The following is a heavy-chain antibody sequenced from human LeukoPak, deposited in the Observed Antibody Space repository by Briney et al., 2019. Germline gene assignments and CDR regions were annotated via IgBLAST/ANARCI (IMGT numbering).Heavy chain of an antibody. CDR2: IYHSGST. CDR3: ARGVATIRWYFDL. CDR1: GGSISSGGYS. D-gene: IGHD5-24*01. Sequence: SQTLSLTCAVSGGSISSGGYSWSWIRQPPGKGLEWIGYIYHSGSTYYNPPLKSRVTISVDRSKNQFSLKLSSVTAADTAVYYCARGVATIRWYFDLWGRGTLVTVSS. J-gene: IGHJ2*01. V-gene: IGHV4-30-2*01.